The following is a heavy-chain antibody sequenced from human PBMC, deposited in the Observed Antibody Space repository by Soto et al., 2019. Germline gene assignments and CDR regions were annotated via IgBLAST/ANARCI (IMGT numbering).Heavy chain of an antibody. J-gene: IGHJ4*02. Sequence: LEILSLTCTVSGGSIISYYWSWIRQPPGKGLEWIGYIYYSGSTNYNPSLKSRVTISVDTSKNQFSLKLSSVTAADTAVYYCARRDYDFWSGYYTGGFDYWGQGTLVTVSS. D-gene: IGHD3-3*01. V-gene: IGHV4-59*08. CDR1: GGSIISYY. CDR3: ARRDYDFWSGYYTGGFDY. CDR2: IYYSGST.